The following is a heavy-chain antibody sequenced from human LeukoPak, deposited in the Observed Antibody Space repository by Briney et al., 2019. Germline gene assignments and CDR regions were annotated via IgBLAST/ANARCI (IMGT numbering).Heavy chain of an antibody. Sequence: GASVKVSCKASGGTFSSYAISWVRQAPGQGLEWMGGVIPIFGTANYAQKFQGRVTITTDESTSTAYMELSSQRSEDTAVYYCAIHLKDDYYYGMDVWGQGTTVTVSS. V-gene: IGHV1-69*05. D-gene: IGHD2-15*01. CDR3: AIHLKDDYYYGMDV. CDR2: VIPIFGTA. CDR1: GGTFSSYA. J-gene: IGHJ6*02.